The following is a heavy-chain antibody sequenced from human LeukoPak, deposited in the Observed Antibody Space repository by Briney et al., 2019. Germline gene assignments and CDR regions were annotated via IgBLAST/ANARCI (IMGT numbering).Heavy chain of an antibody. CDR2: IYYSGST. D-gene: IGHD4-11*01. Sequence: SETLSLTCTVSGGSISRYYWSWIRQPPGKGLEWIGYIYYSGSTNYNPSLKSRVTISVDTSKNQFSLKLSSVTAADTAVYYCARGGVTCDYWGQGTLVTVSS. V-gene: IGHV4-59*13. CDR1: GGSISRYY. CDR3: ARGGVTCDY. J-gene: IGHJ4*02.